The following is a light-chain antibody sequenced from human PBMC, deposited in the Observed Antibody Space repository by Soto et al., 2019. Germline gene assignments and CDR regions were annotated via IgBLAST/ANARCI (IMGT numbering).Light chain of an antibody. CDR2: TNN. CDR3: ATWDDILSGVV. J-gene: IGLJ2*01. V-gene: IGLV1-47*01. CDR1: SSNIGSNF. Sequence: VLTQPPSASGTPGQRVAISCSGSSSNIGSNFVHWYQQLLGAAPKLLIYTNNQRPSGVPDRFSGSKSGPSASLAISGLRSEDEADYYCATWDDILSGVVFGGGTKLTVL.